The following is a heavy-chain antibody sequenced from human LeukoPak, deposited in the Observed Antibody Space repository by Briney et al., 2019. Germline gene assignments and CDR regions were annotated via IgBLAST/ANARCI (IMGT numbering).Heavy chain of an antibody. D-gene: IGHD3-3*01. CDR1: GFTFSTFA. CDR2: MSGSGDST. V-gene: IGHV3-23*01. Sequence: GGSLRLSCAASGFTFSTFAMTWVRQAPGRGLEWVSTMSGSGDSTYYADTVKGRFTISRDNSQNTLYLQMHSLRADDTAVYYCASGPPFLKYFEYWGQGTLVTVSS. J-gene: IGHJ4*02. CDR3: ASGPPFLKYFEY.